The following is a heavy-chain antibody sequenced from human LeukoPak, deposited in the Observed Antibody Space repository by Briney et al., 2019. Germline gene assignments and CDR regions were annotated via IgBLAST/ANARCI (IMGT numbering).Heavy chain of an antibody. V-gene: IGHV4-31*03. J-gene: IGHJ4*02. CDR1: GGSISSGGYY. Sequence: PSETLSLTCTVSGGSISSGGYYWSWIRQHPGKGLEWIGYIYYSGSTYYNPSLKSRVTISVDTYKNQFSLKLSSVTAADTAVYYCARRIAYYYDSSGYYDYWGQGTLVTVSS. CDR2: IYYSGST. D-gene: IGHD3-22*01. CDR3: ARRIAYYYDSSGYYDY.